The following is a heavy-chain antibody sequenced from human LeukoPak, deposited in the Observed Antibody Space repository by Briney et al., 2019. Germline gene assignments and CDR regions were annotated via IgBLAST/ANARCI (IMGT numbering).Heavy chain of an antibody. CDR1: GFTFSSYS. CDR3: ARGLSGYASSLGY. Sequence: GGSLRLSCAASGFTFSSYSMNWVRQAPGKGLEWVSSISSSSSYMHSADSVKGRFTISRDNAKNSLYLQMNSLRAEDTAVYYCARGLSGYASSLGYWGQGTLVTVSS. CDR2: ISSSSSYM. J-gene: IGHJ4*02. D-gene: IGHD6-6*01. V-gene: IGHV3-21*01.